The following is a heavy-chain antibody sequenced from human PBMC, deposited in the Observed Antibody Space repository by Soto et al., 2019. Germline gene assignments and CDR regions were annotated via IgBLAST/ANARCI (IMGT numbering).Heavy chain of an antibody. CDR2: IIPIFGTA. J-gene: IGHJ6*02. CDR3: ARGYYPTASTYHYGMDV. V-gene: IGHV1-69*06. Sequence: QVQLVQSGAEVKKPGSSVKVSCKASGGTFSSYAISWVRQAPGQGLEWMGGIIPIFGTANYAQKFQGRVTITADKSTSTAYMELSSLRSEDTSIFYCARGYYPTASTYHYGMDVWGQGTTVTVSS. CDR1: GGTFSSYA. D-gene: IGHD3-22*01.